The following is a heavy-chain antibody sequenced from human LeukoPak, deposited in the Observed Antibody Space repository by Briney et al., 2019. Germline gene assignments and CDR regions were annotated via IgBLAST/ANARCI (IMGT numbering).Heavy chain of an antibody. V-gene: IGHV5-51*01. Sequence: GESLKISCKGSGYSFTSYWIGWVRQMPGKGLEWMGIIYPGDSDTRYSPSFLGQVTISADKSISTAYLQWSSLKASDTAMYYCARRYSSGGDAFDIWGQGTMVTVSS. CDR3: ARRYSSGGDAFDI. D-gene: IGHD6-19*01. CDR2: IYPGDSDT. J-gene: IGHJ3*02. CDR1: GYSFTSYW.